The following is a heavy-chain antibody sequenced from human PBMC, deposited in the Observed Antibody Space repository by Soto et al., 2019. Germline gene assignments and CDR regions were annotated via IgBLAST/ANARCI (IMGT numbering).Heavy chain of an antibody. J-gene: IGHJ4*02. CDR3: TTRGYTYGYRFVSFDY. D-gene: IGHD5-18*01. CDR1: GFTVSGSA. Sequence: EVQLVESGGGLVQPGGSLKLSCAASGFTVSGSAMHGVRQASGKGLEWVGRIRSKANSYATAYAASVKGRFTISRDDSKNTAYLQMNSLKTEDTAVYYCTTRGYTYGYRFVSFDYWGQGTLVTVSS. CDR2: IRSKANSYAT. V-gene: IGHV3-73*02.